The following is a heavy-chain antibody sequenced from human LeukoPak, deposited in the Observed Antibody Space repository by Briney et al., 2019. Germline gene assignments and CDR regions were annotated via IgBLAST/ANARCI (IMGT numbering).Heavy chain of an antibody. D-gene: IGHD4-17*01. V-gene: IGHV4-59*02. CDR2: MYDRGST. CDR1: GNSDSSDF. Sequence: SETLSLTCSVSGNSDSSDFWSWIRQSPGKGLEWIAFMYDRGSTYYNPSLKSRVTISIDTSKNQFSLQFRSVTAADTAVYYCARSVNWNAAWFDPWGQGTLVTVSS. CDR3: ARSVNWNAAWFDP. J-gene: IGHJ5*02.